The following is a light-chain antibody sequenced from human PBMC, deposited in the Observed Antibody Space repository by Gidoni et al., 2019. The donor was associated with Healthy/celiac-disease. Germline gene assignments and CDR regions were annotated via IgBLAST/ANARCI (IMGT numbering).Light chain of an antibody. CDR2: AAS. J-gene: IGKJ1*01. V-gene: IGKV1-39*01. CDR3: QQSYSTLQT. Sequence: DIQMTQSPSSLSASVGDRVTITCRASQSISSYLNWYQQKPGKAPTLLIYAASSLESGVPSRFSGSGSGTDFTLTISSLQPEDFANYYCQQSYSTLQTFGQGTKVEIK. CDR1: QSISSY.